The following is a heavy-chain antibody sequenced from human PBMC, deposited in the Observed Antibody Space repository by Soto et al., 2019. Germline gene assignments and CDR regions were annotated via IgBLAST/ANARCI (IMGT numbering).Heavy chain of an antibody. CDR2: IDYSGGT. V-gene: IGHV4-39*01. CDR1: GGSISSSSYY. CDR3: ARLSGYSSGWSRGYFDY. D-gene: IGHD6-19*01. J-gene: IGHJ4*02. Sequence: PSETLSLTCTVSGGSISSSSYYWGWIRQPPGKGLEWIGSIDYSGGTYYNPSLKSRVTISVDTSKNQFSLKLSSVTAADTAVYYCARLSGYSSGWSRGYFDYWGQGTLVTVSS.